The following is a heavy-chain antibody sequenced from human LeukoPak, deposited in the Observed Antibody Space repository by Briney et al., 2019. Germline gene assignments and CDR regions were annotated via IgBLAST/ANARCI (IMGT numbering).Heavy chain of an antibody. CDR3: ARESSGNYYNPLGYMDV. J-gene: IGHJ6*03. CDR1: GGSISIYY. V-gene: IGHV4-4*07. CDR2: IFTSGIT. D-gene: IGHD3-10*01. Sequence: SETLSLACTVSGGSISIYYWNWIRQPAGKGLEWIGRIFTSGITNYDPSLKSRVTMSVDTSKNQFSLNLSSVTAADTAVYYCARESSGNYYNPLGYMDVWGKGTTVTVSS.